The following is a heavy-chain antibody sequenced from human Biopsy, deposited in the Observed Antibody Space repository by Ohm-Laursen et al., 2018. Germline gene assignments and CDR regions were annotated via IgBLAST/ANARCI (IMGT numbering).Heavy chain of an antibody. CDR3: ARVVSLCGGDCYSLDS. D-gene: IGHD2-21*02. Sequence: SSVKVSCKSSGYTFINNGISWVRQARGQGLEWMGWISPKNGNTYFTQHFQDRITMTTDTSTTTAYMELKSLRSDDTAVYYCARVVSLCGGDCYSLDSWGQGTLVTVSS. CDR1: GYTFINNG. J-gene: IGHJ5*01. CDR2: ISPKNGNT. V-gene: IGHV1-18*01.